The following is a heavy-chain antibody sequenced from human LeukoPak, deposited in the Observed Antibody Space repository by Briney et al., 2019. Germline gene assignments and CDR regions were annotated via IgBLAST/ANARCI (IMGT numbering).Heavy chain of an antibody. J-gene: IGHJ4*02. CDR3: ASRYTTSRHFDWDVDY. D-gene: IGHD3-9*01. CDR2: ITKDSDRV. CDR1: GFFFGGHA. V-gene: IGHV3-48*01. Sequence: GSLRLSCEASGFFFGGHAMNWLRQAPGEGPEWIAFITKDSDRVYYAESVEGRFTVSRDDARNSLYLQMSSLRVEDPAIYYCASRYTTSRHFDWDVDYWGQGTLLTVSS.